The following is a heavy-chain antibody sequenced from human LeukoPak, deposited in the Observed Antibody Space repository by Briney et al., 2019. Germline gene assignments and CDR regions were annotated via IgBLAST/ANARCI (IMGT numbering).Heavy chain of an antibody. D-gene: IGHD3-22*01. CDR3: AKRGVVIRVILVGFHKEAYYFDS. J-gene: IGHJ4*02. V-gene: IGHV3-23*01. CDR2: ISDSGGRT. CDR1: GITLSNYV. Sequence: GGSLRLSCAVSGITLSNYVMSWVRQAPGKGLEWVAGISDSGGRTNYADSVKGRFTISRDNPKNTLYLQMNSLRAEDTAVYFCAKRGVVIRVILVGFHKEAYYFDSWGQGALATASS.